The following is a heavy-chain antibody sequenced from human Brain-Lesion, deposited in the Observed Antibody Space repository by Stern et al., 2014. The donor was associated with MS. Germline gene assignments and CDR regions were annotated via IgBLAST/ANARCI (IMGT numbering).Heavy chain of an antibody. CDR1: GGSISSSSYY. CDR2: IYYRGST. J-gene: IGHJ4*02. Sequence: VQLVESGPGLVKPSETLSLTCTVSGGSISSSSYYWGWIRQPPGKGLEWIGRIYYRGSTYYNPSLKSRVPISRDTSKNQFSLRLGSVTAADTAVYFCAKLWLGELPESPFDYWGQGTLVTVSS. V-gene: IGHV4-39*01. D-gene: IGHD3-10*01. CDR3: AKLWLGELPESPFDY.